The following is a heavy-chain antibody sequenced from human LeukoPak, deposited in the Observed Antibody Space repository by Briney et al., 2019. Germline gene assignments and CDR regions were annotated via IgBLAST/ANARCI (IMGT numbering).Heavy chain of an antibody. J-gene: IGHJ4*02. CDR1: GYTFTSYY. CDR3: ARATGFAALQLWLGYFDY. Sequence: GASVTVSFKASGYTFTSYYMHWVRQAPGQGLEWMGIINPSAGNSNYAQKFQGRVTMTRDTSTSTVYMELSSLRSEDTAVYYCARATGFAALQLWLGYFDYWGQGTLVTVSS. D-gene: IGHD5-18*01. V-gene: IGHV1-46*01. CDR2: INPSAGNS.